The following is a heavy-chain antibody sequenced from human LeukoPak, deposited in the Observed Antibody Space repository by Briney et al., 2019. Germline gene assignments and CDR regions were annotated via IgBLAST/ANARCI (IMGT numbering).Heavy chain of an antibody. V-gene: IGHV3-23*01. D-gene: IGHD5-12*01. J-gene: IGHJ5*02. CDR3: ARNLGGYSGYDWFWFDP. CDR1: GFTFSSYA. Sequence: PGGSLRLSCAASGFTFSSYAMSWVRQAPGKGLEWVSAISGSGGSTYYADSVKGRFTISRDNSKNTLYLQMNSLRAEDTAVYYCARNLGGYSGYDWFWFDPWGQGTLVTVSS. CDR2: ISGSGGST.